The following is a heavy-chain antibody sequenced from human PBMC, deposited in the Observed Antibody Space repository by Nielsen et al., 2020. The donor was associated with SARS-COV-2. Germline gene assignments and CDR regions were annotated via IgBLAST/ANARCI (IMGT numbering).Heavy chain of an antibody. CDR3: ARAVTPTTFDI. Sequence: RQAPGKGLEWIGYIYYSGSTNYNPSLKSRVTISVDTSKNQFSLKLSSVTAADTAVYYCARAVTPTTFDIWGQGTVVTVSS. J-gene: IGHJ3*02. V-gene: IGHV4-59*01. D-gene: IGHD4-23*01. CDR2: IYYSGST.